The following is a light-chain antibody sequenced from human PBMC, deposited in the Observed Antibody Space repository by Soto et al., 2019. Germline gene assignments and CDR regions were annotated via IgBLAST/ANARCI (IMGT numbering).Light chain of an antibody. J-gene: IGLJ2*01. CDR1: NSNIGTNT. V-gene: IGLV1-44*01. Sequence: QPVLTQPPSSSGTPGQRVTISCSGSNSNIGTNTVNWYQHLPGSAPKLLIYSNNQRPSGVPDRFSVSKSGTSASLAISVLQPDDEADYYCEAWDGSLNVVLFGGGPKLTFL. CDR3: EAWDGSLNVVL. CDR2: SNN.